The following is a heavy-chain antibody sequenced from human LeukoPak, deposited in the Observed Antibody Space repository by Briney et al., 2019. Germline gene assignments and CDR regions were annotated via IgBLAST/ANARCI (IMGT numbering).Heavy chain of an antibody. D-gene: IGHD2-15*01. CDR2: INPSGGST. CDR3: AREKQYCSGGSCYFGKVYYYYYGMDV. V-gene: IGHV1-46*01. CDR1: GYTFTSYY. Sequence: ASVKVSCKASGYTFTSYYMHWVRQAPGQGLEWMGIINPSGGSTSYAQKFQGRVTMTRDTSTSTVYMELSSLRSDDTAVYYCAREKQYCSGGSCYFGKVYYYYYGMDVWGQGTTVTVSS. J-gene: IGHJ6*02.